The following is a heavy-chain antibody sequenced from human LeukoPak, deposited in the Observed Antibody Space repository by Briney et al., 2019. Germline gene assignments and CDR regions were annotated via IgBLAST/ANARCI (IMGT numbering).Heavy chain of an antibody. V-gene: IGHV3-48*03. CDR3: ARDPCSSTSCYLPEWYFDY. Sequence: GGSLRLSCAASGFTFSSYEMNWVRQAPGKGLEWVSYISSSGSTIYYADSVKGRFTISRDNAKNSLYLQMNSLRAEDTAVYYCARDPCSSTSCYLPEWYFDYWGQGTLVTVSS. CDR2: ISSSGSTI. D-gene: IGHD2-2*01. CDR1: GFTFSSYE. J-gene: IGHJ4*02.